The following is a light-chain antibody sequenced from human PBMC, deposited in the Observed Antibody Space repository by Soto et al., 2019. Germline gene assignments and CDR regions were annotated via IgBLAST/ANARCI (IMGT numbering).Light chain of an antibody. CDR2: GSS. Sequence: QSVLTQPPSVSGAPGQRVTISCTGSSSNIGAGHVVHWYQQFPGRAPNLLIYGSSNRPSGVPDRFSGSKSGTSASLAITGLQAEDEADYYCQSYDNTLSASVFGGGTKL. V-gene: IGLV1-40*01. J-gene: IGLJ2*01. CDR3: QSYDNTLSASV. CDR1: SSNIGAGHV.